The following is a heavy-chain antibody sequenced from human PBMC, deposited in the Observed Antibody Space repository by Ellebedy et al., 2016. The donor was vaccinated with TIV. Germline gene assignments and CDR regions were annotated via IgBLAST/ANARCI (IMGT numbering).Heavy chain of an antibody. Sequence: GESLKISCAASGFTFSNYWMTWVRQTPGKGLEWVANIKQDGSEKFYVDSVKGRFTISRDTAKNSLYLQMNSLRAEDTAVYYCARGVGDYWGQGTLVTVSS. D-gene: IGHD3-16*01. CDR3: ARGVGDY. J-gene: IGHJ4*02. CDR1: GFTFSNYW. CDR2: IKQDGSEK. V-gene: IGHV3-7*01.